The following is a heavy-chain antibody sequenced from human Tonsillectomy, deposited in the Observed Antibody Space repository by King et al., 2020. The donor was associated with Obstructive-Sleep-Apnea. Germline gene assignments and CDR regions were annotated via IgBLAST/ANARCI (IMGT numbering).Heavy chain of an antibody. Sequence: VQLVESGAEVKKPGASVKVSCKASGYTFTSYYMHWVRQAPGQGLEWMGIINPSGGSTSYAQKFQGRVTMTRDTSTSTVYMELSSLRSEDTAVYYCARDIIYCSSTSCSHYYYYGMDFWGQGTTVTVSS. CDR1: GYTFTSYY. CDR2: INPSGGST. J-gene: IGHJ6*02. V-gene: IGHV1-46*01. CDR3: ARDIIYCSSTSCSHYYYYGMDF. D-gene: IGHD2-2*01.